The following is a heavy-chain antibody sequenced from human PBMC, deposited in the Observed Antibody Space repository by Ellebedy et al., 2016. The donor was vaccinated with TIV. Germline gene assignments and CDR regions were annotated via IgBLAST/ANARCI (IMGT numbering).Heavy chain of an antibody. V-gene: IGHV1-46*01. CDR2: INTSDGST. D-gene: IGHD3-22*01. J-gene: IGHJ5*02. Sequence: ASVKVSCKASGNTFTSYYMHWVRQAPGQGLQWMGVINTSDGSTIYAQKFQGRVTMTRDTYTSTVYMELSSLRSEDTAIYYCARDEVHSDSSGAANWFDPWGQGTLVTVSS. CDR1: GNTFTSYY. CDR3: ARDEVHSDSSGAANWFDP.